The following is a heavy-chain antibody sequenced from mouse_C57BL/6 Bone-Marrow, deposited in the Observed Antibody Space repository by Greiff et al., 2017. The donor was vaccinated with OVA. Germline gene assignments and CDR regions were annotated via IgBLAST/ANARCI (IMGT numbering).Heavy chain of an antibody. Sequence: QVQLQQPGAELVRPGSSVKLSCKASGYTFTSYWMHWVKQRPIQGLEWIGNIDPSDSETPYNQQFKDKATLTVDKSSSTAYMQLSSLTSEDSAVYYCARGGGYDVGVAYWGQGTLVTVSA. CDR1: GYTFTSYW. CDR3: ARGGGYDVGVAY. J-gene: IGHJ3*01. CDR2: IDPSDSET. V-gene: IGHV1-52*01. D-gene: IGHD2-2*01.